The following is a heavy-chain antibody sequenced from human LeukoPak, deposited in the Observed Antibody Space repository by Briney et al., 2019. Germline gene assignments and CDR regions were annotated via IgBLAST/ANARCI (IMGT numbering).Heavy chain of an antibody. Sequence: ASVKVSCKASGGTFSSYAISWVRQAPGQGLEWMGGIIPIFGTANYAQKFQGRVTITADKSTSTAYMELSSLRSEDTAVYYCARDRRDGRVVPFDPWGQGTLVTVSS. CDR1: GGTFSSYA. D-gene: IGHD2-15*01. J-gene: IGHJ5*02. CDR3: ARDRRDGRVVPFDP. V-gene: IGHV1-69*06. CDR2: IIPIFGTA.